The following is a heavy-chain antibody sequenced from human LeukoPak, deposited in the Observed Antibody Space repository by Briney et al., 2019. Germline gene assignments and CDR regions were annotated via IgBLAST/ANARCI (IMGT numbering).Heavy chain of an antibody. CDR1: GYSINSGYY. CDR2: IYYSGST. J-gene: IGHJ4*02. D-gene: IGHD6-19*01. V-gene: IGHV4-61*01. CDR3: ARGWGYSSGWYEYYFDY. Sequence: TSETLSLTCIVSGYSINSGYYWGWIRQPPGKGLEWIGYIYYSGSTNYNPSLKSRVTISVDTSKNQFSLKLSSVTAADTAVYYCARGWGYSSGWYEYYFDYWGQGTLVTVSS.